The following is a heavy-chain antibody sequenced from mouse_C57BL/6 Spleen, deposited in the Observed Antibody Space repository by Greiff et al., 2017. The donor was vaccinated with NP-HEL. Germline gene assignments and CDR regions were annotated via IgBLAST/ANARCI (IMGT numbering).Heavy chain of an antibody. D-gene: IGHD3-2*02. J-gene: IGHJ4*01. V-gene: IGHV8-12*01. CDR3: ARRELRVRGRGAMDY. Sequence: QVTLKESGPGILQSSQTLSLTCSFSGFSLSTSGMGVSWIRQPSGKGLEWLAHIYWDDDKRYNPSLKSRLTISKDTSRNQVCLKITSVDTADTATYYCARRELRVRGRGAMDYWGQGTSVTVSS. CDR2: IYWDDDK. CDR1: GFSLSTSGMG.